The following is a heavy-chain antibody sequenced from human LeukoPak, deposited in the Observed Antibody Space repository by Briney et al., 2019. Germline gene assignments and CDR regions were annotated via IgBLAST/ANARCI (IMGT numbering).Heavy chain of an antibody. J-gene: IGHJ4*02. Sequence: PSETLSLTCAVSRYSISRGYYWGWIRQPPGKGLEWIGSIYHSGSTYYNPSLKSRVTISVDTSKNQFSLKLSSVTTADTAVYYCARDYDILTGYSHYFDYWGQGTLVTVSS. V-gene: IGHV4-38-2*02. CDR2: IYHSGST. CDR1: RYSISRGYY. CDR3: ARDYDILTGYSHYFDY. D-gene: IGHD3-9*01.